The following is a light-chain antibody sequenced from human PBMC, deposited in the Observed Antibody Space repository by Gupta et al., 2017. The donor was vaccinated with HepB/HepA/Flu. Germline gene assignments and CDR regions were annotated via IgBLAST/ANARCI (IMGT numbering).Light chain of an antibody. J-gene: IGLJ3*02. V-gene: IGLV7-46*01. CDR1: TGAVTSAHY. CDR2: ETR. Sequence: HAVVTPAPSLPVSPGGTVTLTCGSSTGAVTSAHYAYWFQQKPGQAPKTLIYETRNRESWTPARFSGSLLGDKAALTLSGAQPEDEGDYYCLLAYNHVRVFGGGTKLTVL. CDR3: LLAYNHVRV.